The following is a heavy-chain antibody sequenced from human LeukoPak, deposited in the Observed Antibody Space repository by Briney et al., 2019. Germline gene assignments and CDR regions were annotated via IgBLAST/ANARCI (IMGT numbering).Heavy chain of an antibody. J-gene: IGHJ4*02. V-gene: IGHV4-34*01. Sequence: PSETLSLTCAVYGGSFSGYYWSWIRQPPGKGLEWIGEINHSGSTNYNPSLKSRVTISVDTPKNQFSLKLSSVTAADTAVYYCARFRAAGVYYFDYWGQGTLVTVSS. CDR1: GGSFSGYY. CDR3: ARFRAAGVYYFDY. D-gene: IGHD6-13*01. CDR2: INHSGST.